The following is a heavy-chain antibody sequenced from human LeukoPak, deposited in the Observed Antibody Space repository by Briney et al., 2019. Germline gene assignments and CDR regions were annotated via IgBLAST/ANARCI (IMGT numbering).Heavy chain of an antibody. Sequence: PSETLSLTCTVSGGSISSYYWSWIRQPAGKGLEWIGRIYTSGSTNYNPSLKSRVTMSVDTSKNQFSLKLSSVTAADTAVYYCARDGDCGGDCYYAFDIWGQGTMVTVSS. V-gene: IGHV4-4*07. J-gene: IGHJ3*02. D-gene: IGHD2-21*01. CDR3: ARDGDCGGDCYYAFDI. CDR2: IYTSGST. CDR1: GGSISSYY.